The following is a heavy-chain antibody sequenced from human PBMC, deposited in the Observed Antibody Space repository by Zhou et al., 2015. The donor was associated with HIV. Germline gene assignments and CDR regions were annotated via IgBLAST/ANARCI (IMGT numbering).Heavy chain of an antibody. CDR1: GGTFSGFD. J-gene: IGHJ3*02. CDR2: INSLFDIE. Sequence: CKASGGTFSGFDISWVRQAPGQGLEWMGGINSLFDIENYAQNFRGRLTISADLTAAYMELSGLTSEDAAVYYCARSRADYEYVFEIWGQGTKVIVSS. V-gene: IGHV1-69*17. CDR3: ARSRADYEYVFEI. D-gene: IGHD3-22*01.